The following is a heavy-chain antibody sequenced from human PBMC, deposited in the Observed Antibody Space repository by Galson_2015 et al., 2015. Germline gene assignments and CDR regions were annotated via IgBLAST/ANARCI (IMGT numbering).Heavy chain of an antibody. V-gene: IGHV3-15*01. J-gene: IGHJ3*02. D-gene: IGHD3-10*01. CDR3: TALAVNMVRGPVIVHDAFDI. CDR1: GLSFSDAW. CDR2: IKSKVDGGTT. Sequence: SLRLSCAASGLSFSDAWMAWVRQAPGKGLEWVGRIKSKVDGGTTIFAAPVKGRFTISRDDSKNTVYLQMDGLKTEDTAVYYCTALAVNMVRGPVIVHDAFDIWGQGTKVTVSS.